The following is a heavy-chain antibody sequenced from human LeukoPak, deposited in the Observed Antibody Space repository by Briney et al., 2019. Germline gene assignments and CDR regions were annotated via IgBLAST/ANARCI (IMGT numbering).Heavy chain of an antibody. D-gene: IGHD3-16*02. CDR1: GGSISSSSYY. J-gene: IGHJ4*02. V-gene: IGHV4-39*07. CDR3: ARVGDYDYVWGSYRSAYYFDY. CDR2: IYYSGST. Sequence: SETLSLTCTVSGGSISSSSYYWGWIRQPPGKGLEWIGSIYYSGSTYYNPSLKSRVTISVDTSKNQFSLELSSVTAEDTAVYYCARVGDYDYVWGSYRSAYYFDYWGQGTLVTVSS.